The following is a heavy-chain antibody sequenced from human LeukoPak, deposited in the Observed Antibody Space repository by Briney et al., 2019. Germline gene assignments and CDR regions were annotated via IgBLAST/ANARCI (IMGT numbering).Heavy chain of an antibody. CDR3: ARHGWGPGYGYLAFDI. J-gene: IGHJ3*02. V-gene: IGHV1-8*01. Sequence: ASVKVSCKASGYTFTSYDINWVRQATGQGLEWMGWMNPNSGNTGYAQKFQGRVTMTRNTSISTAYMELSSLRSEDTAVYYCARHGWGPGYGYLAFDIWGQGTMVTVSS. D-gene: IGHD5-18*01. CDR2: MNPNSGNT. CDR1: GYTFTSYD.